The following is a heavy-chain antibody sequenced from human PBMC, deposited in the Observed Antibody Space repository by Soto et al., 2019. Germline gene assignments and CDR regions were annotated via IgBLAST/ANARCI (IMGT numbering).Heavy chain of an antibody. D-gene: IGHD2-15*01. J-gene: IGHJ4*02. Sequence: VQLVQSGAEVKKPGASVKVSCKASGYTFSRFSISWVRQAPGQGLEWMGWISGNTGKTHYAQKFQDRVTMTADTSTNTANMELRSLRSDDTAVYYCARETGVVVIVKGEFEFWGQGTLVTVSS. CDR1: GYTFSRFS. CDR2: ISGNTGKT. CDR3: ARETGVVVIVKGEFEF. V-gene: IGHV1-18*04.